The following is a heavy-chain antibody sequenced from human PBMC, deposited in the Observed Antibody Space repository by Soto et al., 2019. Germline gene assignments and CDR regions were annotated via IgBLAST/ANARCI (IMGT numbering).Heavy chain of an antibody. CDR3: AKMPQIYCSSTSCYVDY. D-gene: IGHD2-2*01. CDR1: GFTFSSYA. Sequence: SLRLSCAASGFTFSSYAMSWVRQAPGKGLEWVSAISGSGGSTYYADSVKGRFTISRDNSKNTLYLQMNSLRAEDTAVYYCAKMPQIYCSSTSCYVDYWGQGTLVTVSS. J-gene: IGHJ4*02. CDR2: ISGSGGST. V-gene: IGHV3-23*01.